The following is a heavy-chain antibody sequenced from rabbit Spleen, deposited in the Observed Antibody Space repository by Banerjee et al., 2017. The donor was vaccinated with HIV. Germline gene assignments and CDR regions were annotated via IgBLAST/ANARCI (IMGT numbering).Heavy chain of an antibody. J-gene: IGHJ3*01. Sequence: QEQLEESGGGLVKPGASLTLTCKASGFSFNSGYDMRWVRQAPGKGLEWVACAYAGSSGSTYSATWAKGRFTISKTSSTTVTLQMNSLTAADTATYFCARYDNSIGDLDLWGQGTLVTVS. D-gene: IGHD2-1*01. CDR2: AYAGSSGST. CDR1: GFSFNSGYD. V-gene: IGHV1S45*01. CDR3: ARYDNSIGDLDL.